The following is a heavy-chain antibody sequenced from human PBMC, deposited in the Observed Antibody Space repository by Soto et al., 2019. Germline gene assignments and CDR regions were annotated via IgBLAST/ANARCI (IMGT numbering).Heavy chain of an antibody. V-gene: IGHV3-30*18. CDR3: TKDKEHQLVRGWFDP. D-gene: IGHD6-13*01. J-gene: IGHJ5*02. CDR2: ISYDGSKK. Sequence: QVQLEESGGGMVQPGRSLRLSCAASGFNFTNYGMHWVRQAPGKGLEWVAVISYDGSKKYYADSVKGRFTISRDNSKNTLYLQMNSLRAEDTAVYYCTKDKEHQLVRGWFDPWGQGTLVTVSS. CDR1: GFNFTNYG.